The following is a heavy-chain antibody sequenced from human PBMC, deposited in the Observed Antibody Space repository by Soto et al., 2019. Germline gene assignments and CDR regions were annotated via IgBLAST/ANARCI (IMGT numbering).Heavy chain of an antibody. Sequence: ASETLSLTCTVSGASINSGDYYWSWIRQPPGKGLEWIGYIYYSGSTYYNPSLKSRVTISVDTSKNQFSLKLSSVTAADTAVYYCAGFSEVAATEINWFDPWGQGTLVTVYS. V-gene: IGHV4-30-4*01. CDR2: IYYSGST. D-gene: IGHD2-15*01. CDR1: GASINSGDYY. CDR3: AGFSEVAATEINWFDP. J-gene: IGHJ5*02.